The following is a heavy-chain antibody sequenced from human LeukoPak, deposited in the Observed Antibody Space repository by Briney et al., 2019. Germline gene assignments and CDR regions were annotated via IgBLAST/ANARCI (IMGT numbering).Heavy chain of an antibody. CDR1: GGSISSYY. CDR3: ARDSDSSSWYGNGAEYFQH. Sequence: SETLSLTCTVSGGSISSYYWSWIRQPAGKGLEWIGRMYTSGSTNYNPSLKSRVTMSVDTSKNQFSLKLSSVTAADTAVYYCARDSDSSSWYGNGAEYFQHWGQGTLVTVSS. V-gene: IGHV4-4*07. J-gene: IGHJ1*01. CDR2: MYTSGST. D-gene: IGHD6-13*01.